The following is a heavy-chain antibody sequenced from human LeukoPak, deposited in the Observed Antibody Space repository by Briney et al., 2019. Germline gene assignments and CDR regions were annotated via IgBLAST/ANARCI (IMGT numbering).Heavy chain of an antibody. CDR1: GFTFSDYY. CDR3: ARGQLDYYYGMDV. CDR2: ISSSGSTI. Sequence: SGGSLRLSCAASGFTFSDYYMSWIRQAPGKGLEWVSYISSSGSTIYHADSVKGRFTISRDNAKNSLYLQMNSLRAEDTAVYYCARGQLDYYYGMDVWGQGTTVTVSS. J-gene: IGHJ6*02. V-gene: IGHV3-11*01. D-gene: IGHD5-18*01.